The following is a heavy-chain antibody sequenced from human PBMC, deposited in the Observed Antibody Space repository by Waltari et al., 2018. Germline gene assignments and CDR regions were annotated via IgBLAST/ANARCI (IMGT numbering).Heavy chain of an antibody. J-gene: IGHJ4*02. V-gene: IGHV3-23*01. CDR1: VFLFNTYA. D-gene: IGHD3-9*01. CDR3: AKGVYDILTGYDY. Sequence: EVQLLESGCGWVQPGGSLILSRAGPVFLFNTYAMNWVRQAPGRGLEWVSAISCSGDRTNYADSVKGRFTISRDNSKNTLYLQMNSLRAEDTAVYYCAKGVYDILTGYDYWGQGTLVTVSS. CDR2: ISCSGDRT.